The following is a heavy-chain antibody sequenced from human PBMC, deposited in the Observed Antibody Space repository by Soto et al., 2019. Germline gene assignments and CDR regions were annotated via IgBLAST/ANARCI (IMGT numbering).Heavy chain of an antibody. D-gene: IGHD5-12*01. Sequence: HPGGSLRLSCAASGFTFSSYAMSWVRQAPGKGPEWVSAITGSGGSTYYADSVKGRCTISRDNSKNTLYLQMNSLRAEDTAVYYCASRYHSGYAQGLDYWGLGTLVTVSS. CDR1: GFTFSSYA. J-gene: IGHJ4*02. CDR2: ITGSGGST. CDR3: ASRYHSGYAQGLDY. V-gene: IGHV3-23*01.